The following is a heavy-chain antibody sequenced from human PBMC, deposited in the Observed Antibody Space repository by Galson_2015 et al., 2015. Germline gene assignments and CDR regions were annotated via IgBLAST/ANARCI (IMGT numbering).Heavy chain of an antibody. CDR1: GGTFSSYA. D-gene: IGHD6-13*01. V-gene: IGHV1-69*13. Sequence: SVKVSCKASGGTFSSYAISWVRQAPGQGLEWMGGIIPIFGTANYAQKFQGRVTITADESTSTAYMELSSLRSEDTAVYYCAREKETTDSSSWYYFDYWGQGTLVTVSS. CDR2: IIPIFGTA. J-gene: IGHJ4*02. CDR3: AREKETTDSSSWYYFDY.